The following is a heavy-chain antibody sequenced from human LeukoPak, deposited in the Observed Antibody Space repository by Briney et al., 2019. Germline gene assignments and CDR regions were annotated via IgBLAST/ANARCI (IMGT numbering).Heavy chain of an antibody. J-gene: IGHJ4*02. V-gene: IGHV4-34*01. CDR3: ARTVSNSDWPYYFDY. CDR2: INHSGTT. CDR1: GGSFSGFY. Sequence: SETLSLTCVVYGGSFSGFYWSWIRQSPEKGQEWLGEINHSGTTNYNPSLDSRGTITIDTSKSQFSLKLSSVTAADTAVYYCARTVSNSDWPYYFDYWGQGIPVTVSS. D-gene: IGHD3-9*01.